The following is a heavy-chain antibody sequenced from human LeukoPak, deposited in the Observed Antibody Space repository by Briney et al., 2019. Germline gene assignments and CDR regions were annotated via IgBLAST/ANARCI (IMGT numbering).Heavy chain of an antibody. Sequence: GGSLRLSCAASGFTVTSNYMNWVRQAPGKGLEWVSVIYTSGNTYYADSVKGRFTISRDISKNTLYLQMNSLRAEDMAVYYCAREPHSSRDYYYYGMDVWGQGTTVTVSS. CDR1: GFTVTSNY. V-gene: IGHV3-66*01. J-gene: IGHJ6*02. CDR3: AREPHSSRDYYYYGMDV. CDR2: IYTSGNT. D-gene: IGHD6-13*01.